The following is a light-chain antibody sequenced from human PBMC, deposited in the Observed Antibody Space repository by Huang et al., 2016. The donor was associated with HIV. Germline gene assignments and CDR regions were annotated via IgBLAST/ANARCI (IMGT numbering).Light chain of an antibody. J-gene: IGKJ1*01. V-gene: IGKV1-39*01. CDR3: QQSYRTPWA. CDR1: QSISSY. CDR2: TTS. Sequence: DIQMTQYPLSLSASVGDRVTITCRASQSISSYLNWYQQKQGKAPKVLIYTTSTLQIGVPSRFSGSGSGTDFSLTISSLQPEDFATYYCQQSYRTPWAFGQGTKVEIK.